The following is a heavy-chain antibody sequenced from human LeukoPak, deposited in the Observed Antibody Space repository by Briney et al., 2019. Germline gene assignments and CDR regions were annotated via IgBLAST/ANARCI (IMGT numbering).Heavy chain of an antibody. D-gene: IGHD3-3*01. CDR1: GGTFSSYA. CDR2: IIPIFGTA. J-gene: IGHJ5*02. Sequence: SVTVSCTASGGTFSSYAISWVRQAPGQGLEWMGGIIPIFGTANYAQKFQGRVTITADESTSTAYMELSSLRSEDTAVYYCARVYDFWSGYVSYNWFDPWGQGTLVTVSS. CDR3: ARVYDFWSGYVSYNWFDP. V-gene: IGHV1-69*13.